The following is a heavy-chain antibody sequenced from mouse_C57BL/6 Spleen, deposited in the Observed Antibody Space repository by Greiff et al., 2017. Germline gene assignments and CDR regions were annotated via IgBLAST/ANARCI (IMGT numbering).Heavy chain of an antibody. CDR2: ISSGSSTI. Sequence: EVKLMESGGGLVKPGGSLKLSCAASGFTFSDYGMHWVRQAPEKGLEWVAYISSGSSTIYYADTVKGRFTISRDNAKNTLFLQMTSLRSEDTAMYYCARGGNYSNFYAMDYWGQGTSVTVSS. J-gene: IGHJ4*01. V-gene: IGHV5-17*01. CDR3: ARGGNYSNFYAMDY. CDR1: GFTFSDYG. D-gene: IGHD2-5*01.